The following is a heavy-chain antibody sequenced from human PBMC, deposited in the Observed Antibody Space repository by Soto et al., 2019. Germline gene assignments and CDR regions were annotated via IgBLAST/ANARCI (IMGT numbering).Heavy chain of an antibody. CDR1: GGSISSTTYS. J-gene: IGHJ3*02. D-gene: IGHD6-19*01. V-gene: IGHV4-39*07. Sequence: SETLSLTCTVSGGSISSTTYSWGWIRQPPGKGLEWIGTIYYSGSTYYSPSLKSRVTISVDTSKNQFSLKLSSVTAADTAVYYCARESGRAVAGPGYAFDIWGQGTMVTVSS. CDR3: ARESGRAVAGPGYAFDI. CDR2: IYYSGST.